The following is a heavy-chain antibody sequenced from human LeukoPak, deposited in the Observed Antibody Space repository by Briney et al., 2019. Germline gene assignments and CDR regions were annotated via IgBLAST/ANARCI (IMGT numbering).Heavy chain of an antibody. D-gene: IGHD3-22*01. CDR3: ARERAGYYDSSGYWVYFDY. J-gene: IGHJ4*02. CDR2: INHSGST. CDR1: GGSFSGYY. V-gene: IGHV4-34*01. Sequence: SETLSLTCAVYGGSFSGYYWSWIRQPPGKGLEWIGEINHSGSTNYNPSLKSRVTISVDTSKNQFSLKLSSVTAADTAVYYCARERAGYYDSSGYWVYFDYWGQGTLVTVSS.